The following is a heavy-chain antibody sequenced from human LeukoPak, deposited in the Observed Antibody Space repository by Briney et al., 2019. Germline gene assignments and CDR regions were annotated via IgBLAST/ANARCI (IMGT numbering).Heavy chain of an antibody. CDR1: GGSIKSNNW. Sequence: SGTLSLTCAVSGGSIKSNNWWSWVRQPPGKGLEWIGYIYYSGTTNYNPSLQSRVSTSVDISKNQFSLNLSSVTAADTAVYYCAREMAYTYGPLGYYYGMDVWGRGTTVTVSS. V-gene: IGHV4-4*02. J-gene: IGHJ6*02. D-gene: IGHD5-18*01. CDR2: IYYSGTT. CDR3: AREMAYTYGPLGYYYGMDV.